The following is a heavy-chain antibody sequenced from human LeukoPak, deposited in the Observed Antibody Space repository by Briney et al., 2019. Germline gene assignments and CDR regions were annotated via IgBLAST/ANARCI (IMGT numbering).Heavy chain of an antibody. Sequence: SETLSLTCTVSGGSISSGGYYWSWIRQHPGKGLEWIGYIYYSGSTYYNPSLKSRVTISVDTSKNQFSLKLSSVTAADTAVYYCARGLRYSYGYEYFDYWGQGTLVTVSS. V-gene: IGHV4-31*03. J-gene: IGHJ4*02. CDR1: GGSISSGGYY. CDR3: ARGLRYSYGYEYFDY. CDR2: IYYSGST. D-gene: IGHD5-18*01.